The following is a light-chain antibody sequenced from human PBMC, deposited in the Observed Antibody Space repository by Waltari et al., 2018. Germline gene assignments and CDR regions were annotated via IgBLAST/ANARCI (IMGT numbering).Light chain of an antibody. CDR2: EVT. Sequence: QSALTQPASVSGSPGQSITISCTGTSSDVGKYNLVSWYQQHPGEVPKLMIYEVTKRPSGVSDRFSGSKSGNTASLTIAGLQAEDEADYFCCSFAGRGFSVSFGGGTKLTVL. V-gene: IGLV2-23*02. CDR3: CSFAGRGFSVS. J-gene: IGLJ2*01. CDR1: SSDVGKYNL.